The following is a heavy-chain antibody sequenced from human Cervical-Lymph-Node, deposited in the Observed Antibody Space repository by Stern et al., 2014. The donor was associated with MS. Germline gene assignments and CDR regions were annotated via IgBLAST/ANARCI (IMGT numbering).Heavy chain of an antibody. J-gene: IGHJ4*02. CDR2: IDPSDSET. CDR1: GYSFSSYW. Sequence: EVQLVQSGAEVKKPGESLKISCKGSGYSFSSYWIAWVRQMPGKGLEWMGIIDPSDSETKYRPSFQGQVTISADKSITTAYLQWNSLSPSDTAMYYCARQGSGYSAGYWGQGTLVTVSS. CDR3: ARQGSGYSAGY. V-gene: IGHV5-51*01. D-gene: IGHD4-23*01.